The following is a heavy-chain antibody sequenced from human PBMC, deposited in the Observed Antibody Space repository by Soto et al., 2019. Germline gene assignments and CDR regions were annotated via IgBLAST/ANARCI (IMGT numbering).Heavy chain of an antibody. CDR1: GFTFSSYA. J-gene: IGHJ6*03. D-gene: IGHD2-15*01. Sequence: TGGSLRLSCAASGFTFSSYAMSWVRQAPGKGLEWVSAISGSGGSTYYADSVKGRFTISRDNSKNTLYLQMNSLRAEDTAVYYCAKAGYCRGGSCYPNVDVWGKGTTVTVS. V-gene: IGHV3-23*01. CDR3: AKAGYCRGGSCYPNVDV. CDR2: ISGSGGST.